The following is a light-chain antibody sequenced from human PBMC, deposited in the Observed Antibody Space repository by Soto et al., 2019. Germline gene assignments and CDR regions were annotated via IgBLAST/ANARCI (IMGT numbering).Light chain of an antibody. CDR3: QQYGGSPRT. Sequence: ERVLTPSAAALSLSQGERATLSCRASQSISSFYLAWYQQTPGQAPRLLIYDASSRAAGIPDRFSGGGSGTDFTLTISRLEPEDFGVYYCQQYGGSPRTFSQGTKVDIK. J-gene: IGKJ1*01. CDR1: QSISSFY. V-gene: IGKV3-20*01. CDR2: DAS.